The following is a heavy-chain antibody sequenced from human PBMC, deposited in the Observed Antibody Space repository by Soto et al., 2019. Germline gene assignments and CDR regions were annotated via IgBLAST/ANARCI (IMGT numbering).Heavy chain of an antibody. V-gene: IGHV4-31*03. CDR3: ARGPLLWFGELLYWFDP. J-gene: IGHJ5*02. Sequence: TLSLTCTVSGGSISSGGYYWSWIRQHPGKGLEWIGYIYYSGSTYYNPSLKSRVTISVDTSKNQFSLKLSSVTAADTAVYYCARGPLLWFGELLYWFDPWGQGTLVTVSS. D-gene: IGHD3-10*01. CDR1: GGSISSGGYY. CDR2: IYYSGST.